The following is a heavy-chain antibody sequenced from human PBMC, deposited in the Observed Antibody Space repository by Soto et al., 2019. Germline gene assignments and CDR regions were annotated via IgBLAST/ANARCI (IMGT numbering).Heavy chain of an antibody. CDR3: ARGHYGLEV. CDR2: TTPSGGDT. J-gene: IGHJ6*02. V-gene: IGHV3-11*01. Sequence: QAQLVESGGGLVKPRGSLRLSCAASGFSFSEHYMSWIRQSPGKGFEWVSYTTPSGGDTFYTDSVKGRFTISRNNGMRSVDLQMNSLTVEDTAVYYCARGHYGLEVWGQGTTVTVSS. CDR1: GFSFSEHY.